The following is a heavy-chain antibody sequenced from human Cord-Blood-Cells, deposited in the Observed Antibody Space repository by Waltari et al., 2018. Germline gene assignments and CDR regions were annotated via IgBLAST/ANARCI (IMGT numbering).Heavy chain of an antibody. CDR1: GYTLTELA. V-gene: IGHV1-24*01. CDR2: FDPEDGET. D-gene: IGHD4-4*01. J-gene: IGHJ5*02. CDR3: ATPVTTKGWWFDP. Sequence: QVQLVQSGAEVKKPGASVKVSCQVSGYTLTELAMHWVGPAPGKGLEWMGGFDPEDGETIYAQKFQGRVTMTEDTSTDTAYMELSSLRSEDTAVYYCATPVTTKGWWFDPWGQGTLVTVSS.